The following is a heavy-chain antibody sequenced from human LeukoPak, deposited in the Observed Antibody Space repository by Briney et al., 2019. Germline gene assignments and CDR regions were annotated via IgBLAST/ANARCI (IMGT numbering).Heavy chain of an antibody. D-gene: IGHD2-2*01. J-gene: IGHJ3*02. CDR1: GFTFSSYA. CDR2: ISYDGSNK. CDR3: ARDADIVVVPAAKGAFDI. Sequence: GALRLSCAASGFTFSSYAMHWVRQAPGKGLEWVAVISYDGSNKYYADSVKGRFTISRDNSKNTLYLQMNSLRAEDTAVYYCARDADIVVVPAAKGAFDIWGQGTMVTVSS. V-gene: IGHV3-30*01.